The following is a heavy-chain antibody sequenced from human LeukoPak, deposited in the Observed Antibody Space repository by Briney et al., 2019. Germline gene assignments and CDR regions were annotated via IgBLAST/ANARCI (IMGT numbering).Heavy chain of an antibody. J-gene: IGHJ4*02. CDR2: MNPNSGNT. D-gene: IGHD6-13*01. CDR3: ARVPTYPMIAATGTGGGDY. Sequence: ASVKVSCKASGYTFTSYDINWVRQATGQGLEWMGWMNPNSGNTGFAQKFQGRVTRTRNTSISTAYMELSSLRSEDTAVYYCARVPTYPMIAATGTGGGDYWGQGTLVTVSS. V-gene: IGHV1-8*01. CDR1: GYTFTSYD.